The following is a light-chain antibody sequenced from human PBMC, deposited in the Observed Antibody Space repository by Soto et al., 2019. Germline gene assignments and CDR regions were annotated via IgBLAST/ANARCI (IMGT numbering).Light chain of an antibody. CDR1: RSDVGGYNY. J-gene: IGLJ1*01. Sequence: QSVLTQPASVSGSPGQSITISCTGTRSDVGGYNYVSWYQQHPGKAPKLMIYDVSNRPSGVSNRFSGSKSGNTASLTISGLQAEDEADYYCSSYTSSSPYVFGTGTKLTVL. V-gene: IGLV2-14*01. CDR2: DVS. CDR3: SSYTSSSPYV.